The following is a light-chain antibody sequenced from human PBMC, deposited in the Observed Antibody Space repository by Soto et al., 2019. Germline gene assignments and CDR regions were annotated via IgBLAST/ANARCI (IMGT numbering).Light chain of an antibody. Sequence: DIQMTQSPSSLSASVGDRVTITCRASQSISDYLNWYQQKPGKAPKLLISAASSLQCGVPSRFSGGGSETDFTLIIISLQPEDVATYYCQQSYSTPRTFGQGTKVEVK. CDR2: AAS. CDR1: QSISDY. CDR3: QQSYSTPRT. V-gene: IGKV1-39*01. J-gene: IGKJ1*01.